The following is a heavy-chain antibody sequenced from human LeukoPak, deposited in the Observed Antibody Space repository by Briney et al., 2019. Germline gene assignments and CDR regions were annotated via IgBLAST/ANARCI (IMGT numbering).Heavy chain of an antibody. V-gene: IGHV3-21*04. CDR2: ISSSSSYI. Sequence: GGSLRLSCAGSGFTFSSYGMNWVRQAPGKGLEWVSSISSSSSYIYYADSMKGRFTISRDDSKNTAYLQMNSLKTEDTAVYYCTRTSDILTGYTPREAYYYYYHMDVWGKGTTVTISS. CDR1: GFTFSSYG. J-gene: IGHJ6*03. CDR3: TRTSDILTGYTPREAYYYYYHMDV. D-gene: IGHD3-9*01.